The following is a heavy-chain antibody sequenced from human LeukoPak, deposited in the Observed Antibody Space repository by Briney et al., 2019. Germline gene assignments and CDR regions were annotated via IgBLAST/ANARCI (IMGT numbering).Heavy chain of an antibody. CDR2: INPNSGGT. Sequence: ASVKVSCKASGYTFTGYYMHWVRQAPGHGLEWMGWINPNSGGTNYAQKFQGRVTMTRDTYTSTAYMEMSRLRSDDTAVYYCARGGRGVVINVSGYWGQGTLVTVSS. CDR3: ARGGRGVVINVSGY. J-gene: IGHJ4*02. D-gene: IGHD3-22*01. CDR1: GYTFTGYY. V-gene: IGHV1-2*02.